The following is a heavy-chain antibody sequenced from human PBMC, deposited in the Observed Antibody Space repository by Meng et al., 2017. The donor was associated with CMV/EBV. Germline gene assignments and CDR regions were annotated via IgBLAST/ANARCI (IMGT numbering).Heavy chain of an antibody. CDR3: ARARAGGSYVDY. CDR2: IGTAGDT. J-gene: IGHJ4*02. D-gene: IGHD1-26*01. CDR1: GFTFSSYD. Sequence: GESLKISCAAPGFTFSSYDMHWVRQATGKGLEWVSAIGTAGDTYYPGSVKGRFTISRENAKNSLYLQMNSLRAGDTAVYYCARARAGGSYVDYWGQGTLVTVSS. V-gene: IGHV3-13*01.